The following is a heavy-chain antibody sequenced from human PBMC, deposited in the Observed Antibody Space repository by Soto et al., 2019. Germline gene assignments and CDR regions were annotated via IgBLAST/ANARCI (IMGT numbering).Heavy chain of an antibody. CDR1: GFTFSDYY. CDR2: ISSSSSYT. V-gene: IGHV3-11*06. CDR3: AGNLAAAARYYYGMDV. D-gene: IGHD6-13*01. J-gene: IGHJ6*02. Sequence: GGSLRLSCAASGFTFSDYYMSWIRRAPGKGLEWVSYISSSSSYTNYADSVKGRFTISRDNAKNSLYLQMNSLRAEDTAVYYCAGNLAAAARYYYGMDVWGQGTTVTVS.